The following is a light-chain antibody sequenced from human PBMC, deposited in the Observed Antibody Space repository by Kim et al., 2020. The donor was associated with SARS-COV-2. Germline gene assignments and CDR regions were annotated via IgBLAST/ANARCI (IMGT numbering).Light chain of an antibody. CDR2: YDS. CDR1: KMGDKY. J-gene: IGLJ1*01. CDR3: QAWDSSTGHV. V-gene: IGLV3-1*01. Sequence: SYELTQPPSVSVSPGQTASITCSGDKMGDKYACWYQQKPGQSPVLVIYYDSKRPSGIPERFSGSNSGNTATLTISGIQAMDEADYYCQAWDSSTGHVLGT.